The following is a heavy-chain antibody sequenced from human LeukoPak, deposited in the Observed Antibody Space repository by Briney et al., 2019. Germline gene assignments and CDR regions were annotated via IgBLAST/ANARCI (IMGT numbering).Heavy chain of an antibody. J-gene: IGHJ4*02. Sequence: ASVKVSFKASGYTFTGYYMHWVRQAPGQGLEWMGCVDTNTGDTNYAQKFHGRVTMTRDTSISTAYLELSRLRSNDTAVYYCARDQDYRNYVAEYWGQGTLVTVSS. D-gene: IGHD4-11*01. CDR2: VDTNTGDT. CDR1: GYTFTGYY. V-gene: IGHV1-2*02. CDR3: ARDQDYRNYVAEY.